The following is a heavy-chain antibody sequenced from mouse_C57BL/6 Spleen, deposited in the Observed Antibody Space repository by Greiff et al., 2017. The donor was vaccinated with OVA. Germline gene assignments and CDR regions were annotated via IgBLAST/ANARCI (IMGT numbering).Heavy chain of an antibody. Sequence: QVQLKQPGAELVRPGSSVKLSCKASGYTFTSYWMHWVKQRPIQGLEWIGNIDPSDSETHYNQKFKDKATLTVDKSSSTAYMQLSSLTSEDSAVDYWARGGILRSYFDYWGQGTTLTVSS. D-gene: IGHD1-1*01. CDR3: ARGGILRSYFDY. CDR2: IDPSDSET. J-gene: IGHJ2*01. V-gene: IGHV1-52*01. CDR1: GYTFTSYW.